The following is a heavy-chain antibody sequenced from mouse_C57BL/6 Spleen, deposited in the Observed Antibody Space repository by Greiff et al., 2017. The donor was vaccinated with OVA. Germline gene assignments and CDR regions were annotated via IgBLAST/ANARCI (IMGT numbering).Heavy chain of an antibody. CDR3: AREIYAIKRDCAY. Sequence: EVKLMESGPELVKPGASVKISCKASGYSFTDYNMNWVKQSNGKILEWIGVINPNYGTTSYNQKFKGKATLTVDQSSSTAYMQLNSLTSEDSAVYYRAREIYAIKRDCAYWGQGTLVTVSA. J-gene: IGHJ3*01. V-gene: IGHV1-39*01. CDR1: GYSFTDYN. D-gene: IGHD1-1*01. CDR2: INPNYGTT.